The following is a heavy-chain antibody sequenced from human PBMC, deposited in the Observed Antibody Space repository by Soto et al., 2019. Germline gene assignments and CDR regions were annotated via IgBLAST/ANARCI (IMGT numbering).Heavy chain of an antibody. CDR1: GGSISSSSYY. Sequence: SETLSLTCTVSGGSISSSSYYWGWIRQPPGKGLEWIGSIYYSGSTYYNPTLKSRVTISVDTSKNQFSLKLISVTAADTAVYYCARRIVYYDSSGYWEWDDAFDIWGQGTMVTVSS. D-gene: IGHD3-22*01. V-gene: IGHV4-39*01. J-gene: IGHJ3*02. CDR2: IYYSGST. CDR3: ARRIVYYDSSGYWEWDDAFDI.